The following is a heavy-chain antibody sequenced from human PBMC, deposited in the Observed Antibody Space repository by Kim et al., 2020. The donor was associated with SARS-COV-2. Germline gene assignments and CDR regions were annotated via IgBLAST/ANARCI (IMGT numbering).Heavy chain of an antibody. Sequence: SRVTVSVDTSKNQFSLKLSSVAAADTAVYYCANFWGEGQWLGATGAFDIWGQGTMVTVSS. V-gene: IGHV4-39*01. J-gene: IGHJ3*02. CDR3: ANFWGEGQWLGATGAFDI. D-gene: IGHD5-12*01.